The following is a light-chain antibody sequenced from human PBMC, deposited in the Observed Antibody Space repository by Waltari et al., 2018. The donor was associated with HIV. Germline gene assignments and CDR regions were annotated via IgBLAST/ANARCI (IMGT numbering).Light chain of an antibody. CDR1: ENINTF. CDR3: LQGYSSIRT. V-gene: IGKV1-39*01. CDR2: GAS. J-gene: IGKJ3*01. Sequence: DIQVTQSPSSLSASVGDRVTIICRTSENINTFLNWFQQKPGKIPRLLIYGASRLESGVPSRFSGTGSGTDFSLTISGLQPEDFATYYCLQGYSSIRTFGPGTKVEVK.